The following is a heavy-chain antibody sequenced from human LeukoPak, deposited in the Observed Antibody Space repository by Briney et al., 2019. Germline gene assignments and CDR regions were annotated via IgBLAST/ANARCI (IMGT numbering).Heavy chain of an antibody. CDR2: IYTSGST. Sequence: SETQSLTCTVSGASISSGSYYWNWIRQPAGKGLEWIGRIYTSGSTNFNPSLKSRVTISVDTSKNQFSLNLRSVTAADTAVYYCARDSGYDLTWGQGTLVTVSS. D-gene: IGHD5-12*01. CDR3: ARDSGYDLT. CDR1: GASISSGSYY. V-gene: IGHV4-61*02. J-gene: IGHJ4*02.